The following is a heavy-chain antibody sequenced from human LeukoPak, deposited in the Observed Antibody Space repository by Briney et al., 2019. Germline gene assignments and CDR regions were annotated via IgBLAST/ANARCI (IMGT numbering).Heavy chain of an antibody. Sequence: GESLKISCKGSGYSFTSYWIGWVRQMPGKGLEWMGIIYPGDSDTRYSPSFQGQVTISADKSISTAYPQWSSLKASDTAMYYCARDNTVTANWFDPWGQGTLVTVSS. CDR2: IYPGDSDT. V-gene: IGHV5-51*01. CDR3: ARDNTVTANWFDP. CDR1: GYSFTSYW. D-gene: IGHD4-17*01. J-gene: IGHJ5*02.